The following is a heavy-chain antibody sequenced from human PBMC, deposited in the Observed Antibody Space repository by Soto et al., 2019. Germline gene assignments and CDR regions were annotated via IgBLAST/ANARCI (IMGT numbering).Heavy chain of an antibody. CDR3: AREDSIIIPAVSDF. D-gene: IGHD2-2*01. Sequence: GSLSLSCAVSGFNFNNYGINLVRQAPGKGLEWVSSVSKSGYTYYSDSVKGRFTISRDNAKNSVSLQMNTLRAEDTAVYYCAREDSIIIPAVSDFWGQGTLVTVSS. V-gene: IGHV3-21*01. CDR1: GFNFNNYG. J-gene: IGHJ4*02. CDR2: VSKSGYT.